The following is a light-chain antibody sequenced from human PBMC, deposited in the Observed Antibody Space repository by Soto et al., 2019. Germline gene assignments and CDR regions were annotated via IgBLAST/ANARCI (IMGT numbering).Light chain of an antibody. V-gene: IGLV2-23*02. CDR1: SSDVGSYNV. Sequence: QSALTQPASVSGSPGQSITISCTGSSSDVGSYNVVSWYQQHPGKAPKLMIYEVTKRPSGVSNRFSGSKSGNTASLTISGLQDEDEAEYYCCSYVGSSTVVFGGGTQLTVL. J-gene: IGLJ2*01. CDR2: EVT. CDR3: CSYVGSSTVV.